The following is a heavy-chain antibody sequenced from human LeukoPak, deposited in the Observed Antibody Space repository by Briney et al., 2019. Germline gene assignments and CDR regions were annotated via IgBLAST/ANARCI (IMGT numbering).Heavy chain of an antibody. V-gene: IGHV3-30*04. Sequence: GGSLRLSCAASGFTFSSYAMHWVRQAPGKGLEWVAVITYDGSNKYYADSVKGRFTISRDNSKNTLYLQMNSLRAEDTGVYYCAREWAIMCGSGSYCYYYGMDVWGQGTTVTVSS. J-gene: IGHJ6*02. CDR2: ITYDGSNK. D-gene: IGHD3-10*01. CDR1: GFTFSSYA. CDR3: AREWAIMCGSGSYCYYYGMDV.